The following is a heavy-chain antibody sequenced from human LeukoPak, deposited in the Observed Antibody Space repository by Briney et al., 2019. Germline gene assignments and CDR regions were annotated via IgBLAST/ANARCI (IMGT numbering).Heavy chain of an antibody. CDR1: GFTFSNYW. V-gene: IGHV3-74*01. J-gene: IGHJ4*02. Sequence: GGSLRLSCAASGFTFSNYWIHWVRQAPGKGLVWVSRINGDGRTTIYADSVKGRFPISRDNAKNTLYLQMNSLRVEDTAVYYCARLIVGATPADYWGQGTLVTVSS. CDR2: INGDGRTT. CDR3: ARLIVGATPADY. D-gene: IGHD1-26*01.